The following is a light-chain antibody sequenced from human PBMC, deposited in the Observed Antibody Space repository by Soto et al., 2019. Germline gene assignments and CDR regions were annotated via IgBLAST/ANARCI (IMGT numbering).Light chain of an antibody. V-gene: IGLV2-14*02. CDR3: CSYTSDLTPYV. CDR1: SSDVGSYNL. J-gene: IGLJ1*01. Sequence: QSALTQPASVSGSPGQSITISCTGTSSDVGSYNLVSWYQQHPGKVPKLLIYGVTDRPSGVSNRFSGSKSGNVASLTISGLQAEDEADYYCCSYTSDLTPYVFGTGTKVTVL. CDR2: GVT.